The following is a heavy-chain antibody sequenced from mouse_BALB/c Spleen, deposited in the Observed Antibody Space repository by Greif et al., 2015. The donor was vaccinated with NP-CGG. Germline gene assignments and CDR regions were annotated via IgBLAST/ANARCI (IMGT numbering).Heavy chain of an antibody. Sequence: VKVVESGPGLVAPSQSLSITCTVSGFSLTSYGVHWVRQPPGKGLEWLGVIWAGGSTNYNSALMSRLSISKDNSKSQVFLKMNSLQTDDTAMYYCARPETARATWFAYWGQGTLVTVSA. J-gene: IGHJ3*01. CDR3: ARPETARATWFAY. D-gene: IGHD3-2*01. CDR1: GFSLTSYG. CDR2: IWAGGST. V-gene: IGHV2-9*02.